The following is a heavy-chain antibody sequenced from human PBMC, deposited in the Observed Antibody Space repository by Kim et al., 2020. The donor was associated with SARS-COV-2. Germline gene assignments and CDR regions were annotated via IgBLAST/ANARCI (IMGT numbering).Heavy chain of an antibody. V-gene: IGHV4-59*13. CDR3: ARGRLQFDY. Sequence: SETLSLTCTVSGGSISSSYWSWIRQPPGKGLEWIGYIYYSGSTNYNPSLKSRVTISVDTSKNQFSLKLSSATATDTAVYYCARGRLQFDYWGQGTLVTVSS. CDR2: IYYSGST. CDR1: GGSISSSY. J-gene: IGHJ4*02. D-gene: IGHD6-25*01.